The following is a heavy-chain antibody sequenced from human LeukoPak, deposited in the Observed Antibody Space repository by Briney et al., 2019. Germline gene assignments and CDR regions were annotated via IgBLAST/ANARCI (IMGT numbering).Heavy chain of an antibody. V-gene: IGHV3-23*01. CDR2: ISGSGGST. CDR3: AKDLVIWFGELGFDY. D-gene: IGHD3-10*01. Sequence: GGSLRLSCAASGFTFSSYAMSWIRQAPGKGLEWVSAISGSGGSTYYADSVKGRFTISRDNSKNTLYLQMNSLRAEDTAVYYCAKDLVIWFGELGFDYWGQGTLVTVSS. J-gene: IGHJ4*02. CDR1: GFTFSSYA.